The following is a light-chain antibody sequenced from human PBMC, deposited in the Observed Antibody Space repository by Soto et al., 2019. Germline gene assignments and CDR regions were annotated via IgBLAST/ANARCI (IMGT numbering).Light chain of an antibody. CDR2: AAS. V-gene: IGKV1-33*01. CDR1: QDIRNY. J-gene: IGKJ3*01. CDR3: QHYDSLPFT. Sequence: DIQMTQSPSSLSVSVGDRVTITCQASQDIRNYLNWYQQKPGKAPNLLIYAASNLETGVPSRFSGSGSGTEFTFTISSLQPEDIAIYYCQHYDSLPFTFGPGTKVD.